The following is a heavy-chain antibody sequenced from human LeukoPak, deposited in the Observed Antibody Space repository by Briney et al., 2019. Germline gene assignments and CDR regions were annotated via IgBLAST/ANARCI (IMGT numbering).Heavy chain of an antibody. J-gene: IGHJ5*02. Sequence: ASVKVSCKASGSTFTKYIIHWVRQAPGQGFEWVGGIDPNGGRTVHAQKFQDRVTLTRDLSPTTVYMELRSLREEDTAVYYCMRALTISGIGPPPAWGQGTLLTVSS. D-gene: IGHD3-3*01. CDR3: MRALTISGIGPPPA. CDR2: IDPNGGRT. CDR1: GSTFTKYI. V-gene: IGHV1-46*01.